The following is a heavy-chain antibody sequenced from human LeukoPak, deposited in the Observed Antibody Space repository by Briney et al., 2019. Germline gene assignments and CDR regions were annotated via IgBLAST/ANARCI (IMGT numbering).Heavy chain of an antibody. CDR3: ASFLEMATTTLDY. J-gene: IGHJ4*02. D-gene: IGHD5-24*01. Sequence: GGSLRLSCAASGFTFSSYAMSWVRQAPGKGLEWVSYISSSSSSIYYADSVKGRFTISRDNAQNSLYLQMNSLRAEDTAVYYCASFLEMATTTLDYWGQGTLVTVSS. CDR2: ISSSSSSI. CDR1: GFTFSSYA. V-gene: IGHV3-48*01.